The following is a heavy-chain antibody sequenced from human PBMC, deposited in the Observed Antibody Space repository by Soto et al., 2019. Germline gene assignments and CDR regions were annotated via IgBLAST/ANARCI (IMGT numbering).Heavy chain of an antibody. CDR3: ARGARNYYYFDY. Sequence: GGSLRLSCAASGFIFSDYWIHWVRQAPGKGLVWVSRIKSDEITTNYADSVWGRLTISRDNAKNTVYLQMNSLRAEDTAVYYCARGARNYYYFDYWGQVTLVTVPS. V-gene: IGHV3-74*01. D-gene: IGHD3-10*01. CDR2: IKSDEITT. CDR1: GFIFSDYW. J-gene: IGHJ4*02.